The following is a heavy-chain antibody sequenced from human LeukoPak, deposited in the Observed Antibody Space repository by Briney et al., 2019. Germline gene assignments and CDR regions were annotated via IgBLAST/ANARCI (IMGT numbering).Heavy chain of an antibody. CDR3: AKGRPVDY. Sequence: PGGSLRLSCAASGFTFSSYGMHWVRQAPGKGLEWVAVISYDGSNKYYADSVEGRFTISRDNSKNTLYLQMNSLRAEDTAVYYCAKGRPVDYWGQGTLVTVSS. CDR2: ISYDGSNK. V-gene: IGHV3-30*18. CDR1: GFTFSSYG. J-gene: IGHJ4*02.